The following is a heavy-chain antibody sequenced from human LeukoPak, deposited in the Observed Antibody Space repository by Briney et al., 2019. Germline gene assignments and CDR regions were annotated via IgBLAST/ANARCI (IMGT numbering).Heavy chain of an antibody. D-gene: IGHD5-12*01. J-gene: IGHJ4*02. CDR3: AKDMKYQNIVAAFDY. V-gene: IGHV3-23*01. CDR2: VSASDSRT. Sequence: GGSLRLACVGSGFQFSSYALSWVRHSPGKGLEWVAGVSASDSRTDYADSVEGRFTISRDNSKNTLYLQMNSLRAEDTAVYYCAKDMKYQNIVAAFDYWGQGTLVTVSS. CDR1: GFQFSSYA.